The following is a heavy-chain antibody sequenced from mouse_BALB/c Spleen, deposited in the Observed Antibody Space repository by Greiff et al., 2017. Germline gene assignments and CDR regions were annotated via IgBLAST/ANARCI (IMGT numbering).Heavy chain of an antibody. Sequence: EVKLMESGGGLVKPGGSLKLSCAASGFAFSSYDMSWVRQTPEKRLEWVAYISSGGGSTYYPDTVKGRFTISRDNAKNTLYLQMSSLKSEDTAMYYCARLRRDGYAMDYWGQGTSVTVSS. CDR2: ISSGGGST. CDR1: GFAFSSYD. J-gene: IGHJ4*01. CDR3: ARLRRDGYAMDY. V-gene: IGHV5-12-1*01.